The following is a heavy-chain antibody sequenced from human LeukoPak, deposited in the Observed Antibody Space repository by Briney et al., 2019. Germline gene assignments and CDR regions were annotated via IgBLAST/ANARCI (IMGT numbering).Heavy chain of an antibody. J-gene: IGHJ5*02. Sequence: GGSLRLSCAASGFTVSSNYMSWVRQAPGKGLEWVAVISYDGSNKYYADSVKGRFTISRDNSKNTLYLQMNSLRAEDTAVYYCASNFRQTGWFDPWGQGTLVTVSS. V-gene: IGHV3-30*03. CDR1: GFTVSSNY. CDR3: ASNFRQTGWFDP. CDR2: ISYDGSNK. D-gene: IGHD1-14*01.